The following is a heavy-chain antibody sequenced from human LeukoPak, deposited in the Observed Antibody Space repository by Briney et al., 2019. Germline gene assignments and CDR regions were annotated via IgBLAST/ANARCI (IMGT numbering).Heavy chain of an antibody. J-gene: IGHJ4*02. D-gene: IGHD3-10*01. CDR2: IRYDGSNK. CDR1: GFTFSSYG. V-gene: IGHV3-30*02. Sequence: PGGSLRLSCAASGFTFSSYGMHWVRQAPGKGLEWVAFIRYDGSNKYYADSVKGRFTISRDNSKNTLYLQMNSLRAEDTAVYYCAKDFIGAMVRGVTDYWGQGTLVTVSS. CDR3: AKDFIGAMVRGVTDY.